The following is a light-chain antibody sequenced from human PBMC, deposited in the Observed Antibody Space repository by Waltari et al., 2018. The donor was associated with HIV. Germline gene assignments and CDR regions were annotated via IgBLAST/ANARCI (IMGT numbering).Light chain of an antibody. Sequence: QSVLTQPPSVSGAPGQRVTISCTGSSSNIGAGFGVHWYQQLPGTAPKLLIYGDSNRPSGVPDRFSGSKSGTSASLAITGLQSEDEADYYCQSYDSSLSTAVVFGGGTK. J-gene: IGLJ2*01. V-gene: IGLV1-40*01. CDR2: GDS. CDR3: QSYDSSLSTAVV. CDR1: SSNIGAGFG.